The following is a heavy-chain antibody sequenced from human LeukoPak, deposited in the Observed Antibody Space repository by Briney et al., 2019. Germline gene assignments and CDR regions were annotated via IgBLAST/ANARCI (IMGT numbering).Heavy chain of an antibody. D-gene: IGHD5-18*01. CDR1: GYSISSGYY. CDR3: AAVDTAMAQDY. V-gene: IGHV4-38-2*02. CDR2: IYHSGST. Sequence: SETLSLTCTVSGYSISSGYYWGWIRQPPGKGLEWIGSIYHSGSTNYNPSLKSRVTISVDTSKNQFSLKLSSVTAADTAVYYCAAVDTAMAQDYWGQGTLVTVSS. J-gene: IGHJ4*02.